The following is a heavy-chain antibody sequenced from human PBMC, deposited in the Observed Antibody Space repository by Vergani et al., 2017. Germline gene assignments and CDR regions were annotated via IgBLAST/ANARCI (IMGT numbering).Heavy chain of an antibody. J-gene: IGHJ6*03. Sequence: QVQLQQWGAGLLKPSETLSLTCAVYGGSFSGYYWSWIRQPPGKGLEWIGEINHSGSTNYNPSLKSRVTISVDTSKNQFSLKLSSVTAADTAVYYCARGRCIAARPPSSRSCYYYYYMDVWGKGTTVTVSS. CDR2: INHSGST. D-gene: IGHD6-6*01. CDR1: GGSFSGYY. V-gene: IGHV4-34*01. CDR3: ARGRCIAARPPSSRSCYYYYYMDV.